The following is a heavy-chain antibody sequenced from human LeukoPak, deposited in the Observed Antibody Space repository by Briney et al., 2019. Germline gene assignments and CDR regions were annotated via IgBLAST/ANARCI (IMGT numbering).Heavy chain of an antibody. V-gene: IGHV3-23*01. J-gene: IGHJ4*02. CDR3: AKDGRNYDSSGYYDY. CDR2: ISGSGGST. D-gene: IGHD3-22*01. CDR1: GFTFSSYA. Sequence: GGPLRLSCAASGFTFSSYAMSWVRQAPGKGLEWVSAISGSGGSTYYADSVKGRFTISRDNSKNTLYLQMNSLRAEDTAVYYCAKDGRNYDSSGYYDYWGQGTLVTVSS.